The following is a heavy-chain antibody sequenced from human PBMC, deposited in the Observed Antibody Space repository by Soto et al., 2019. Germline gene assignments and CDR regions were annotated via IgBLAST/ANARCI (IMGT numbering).Heavy chain of an antibody. D-gene: IGHD4-17*01. V-gene: IGHV1-69*01. CDR3: ARGRELDDDDYPDYGMDV. Sequence: QVHLVQSGAEVKKPGSSVKDACKASGGTFSRNAISWVRLAPGQGLEWMGGTIPMFNIAKNAQKFQGRVTITADESRNTAYMELSILRSEDTAVYYCARGRELDDDDYPDYGMDVWGQGTTVTVSS. CDR2: TIPMFNIA. J-gene: IGHJ6*02. CDR1: GGTFSRNA.